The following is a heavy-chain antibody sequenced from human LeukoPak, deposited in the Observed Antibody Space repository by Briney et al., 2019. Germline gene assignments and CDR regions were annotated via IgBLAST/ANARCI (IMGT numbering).Heavy chain of an antibody. CDR3: ARQLRSLIYMDV. D-gene: IGHD4-17*01. V-gene: IGHV4-39*01. CDR2: IYYSGST. J-gene: IGHJ6*03. Sequence: GSLRLSCAASGFTFSSYSMNWVRQPPGKGLEWIGSIYYSGSTYYNPSLKSRVTISVDTSKNQFSLKLSSVTAADTAVYYCARQLRSLIYMDVWGKGTTVTISS. CDR1: GFTFSSYSMN.